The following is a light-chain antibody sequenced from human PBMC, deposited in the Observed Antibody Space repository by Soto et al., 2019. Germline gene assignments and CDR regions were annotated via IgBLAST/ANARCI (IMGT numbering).Light chain of an antibody. J-gene: IGLJ2*01. CDR3: QSYDSSRSGVV. CDR2: GNS. CDR1: SSNIGAGYD. Sequence: QSVLTQPPSVSGAPGQRVTISCTGSSSNIGAGYDFHWYQQLPGTAPKLLIYGNSNRPSGVPDRFSGSKSGTSASLAITGLQAEDEADYYCQSYDSSRSGVVFGGGTKLTVL. V-gene: IGLV1-40*01.